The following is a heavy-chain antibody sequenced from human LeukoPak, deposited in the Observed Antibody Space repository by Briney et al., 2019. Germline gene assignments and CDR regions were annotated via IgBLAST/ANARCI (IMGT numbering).Heavy chain of an antibody. J-gene: IGHJ6*02. D-gene: IGHD2-2*01. V-gene: IGHV3-21*01. CDR3: ARDLCSSTSCYYYYYYGMDV. Sequence: GGSLRLSCAASRFTFSSYSMNWVRQAPGKGLEWVSSISSISSYIYYADSVKGRFTISRDNPKNSLYLQMNSLRAEDTAVYYCARDLCSSTSCYYYYYYGMDVWGQGTTVTVSS. CDR1: RFTFSSYS. CDR2: ISSISSYI.